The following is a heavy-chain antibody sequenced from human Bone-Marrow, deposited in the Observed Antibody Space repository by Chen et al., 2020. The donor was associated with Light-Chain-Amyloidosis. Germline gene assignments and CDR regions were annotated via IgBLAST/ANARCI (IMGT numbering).Heavy chain of an antibody. J-gene: IGHJ2*01. CDR3: AREVVDSTSAGWYFDL. CDR2: IGTIGDT. D-gene: IGHD6-6*01. Sequence: EVQLVESGGGLVQPGGSLRLSCAASGFTFSRSDMHWVRQAAGKGLEWVSAIGTIGDTYYPGSVKGRFTISRDDAKNSLYLQMNSLRAEDTGVYYCAREVVDSTSAGWYFDLWGRGTLVTVSS. CDR1: GFTFSRSD. V-gene: IGHV3-13*01.